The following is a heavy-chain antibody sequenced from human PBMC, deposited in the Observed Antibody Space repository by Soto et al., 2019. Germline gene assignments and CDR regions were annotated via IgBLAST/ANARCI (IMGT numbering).Heavy chain of an antibody. CDR1: GYDFTTYG. D-gene: IGHD1-1*01. V-gene: IGHV1-18*01. CDR2: ISAHNGNT. CDR3: ARGRYGDY. J-gene: IGHJ4*02. Sequence: QVHLVQSGAEVKKSGASVKVSCKGSGYDFTTYGITWVRQAPGQGLEWMAWISAHNGNTDYAQKHQGRVTVTRDTSTSTAYMELGSRGSDDTAVYYCARGRYGDYWGQGALVTVSS.